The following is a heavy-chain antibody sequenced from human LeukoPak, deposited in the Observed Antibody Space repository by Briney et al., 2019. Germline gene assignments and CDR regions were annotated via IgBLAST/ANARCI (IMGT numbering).Heavy chain of an antibody. D-gene: IGHD6-6*01. CDR3: VKGLNYSSSQMDS. CDR1: EFTFSSYA. Sequence: GGSLRLSCAASEFTFSSYAVTWVRQAPGKGLEYVSSINTNGANTYYADSVKGRFTISRDNSRNTVYVQMNGLTPEDTAVYYCVKGLNYSSSQMDSWGQGTLVTVSS. J-gene: IGHJ4*02. V-gene: IGHV3-64*05. CDR2: INTNGANT.